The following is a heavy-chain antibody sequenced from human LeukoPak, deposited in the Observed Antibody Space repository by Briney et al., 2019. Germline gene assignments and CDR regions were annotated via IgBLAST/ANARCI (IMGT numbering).Heavy chain of an antibody. J-gene: IGHJ4*02. D-gene: IGHD3-10*01. CDR2: TSGSGGST. V-gene: IGHV3-23*01. CDR3: AKDAHYYGSGSYYY. Sequence: GGSLRLSCAAPGFTFSSYAMSWVRQAPGKGLEWVSATSGSGGSTYYADSVKGRFTISRDNSKNTLYLQMNSLRAEDTAVYYCAKDAHYYGSGSYYYWGQGTLVTVSS. CDR1: GFTFSSYA.